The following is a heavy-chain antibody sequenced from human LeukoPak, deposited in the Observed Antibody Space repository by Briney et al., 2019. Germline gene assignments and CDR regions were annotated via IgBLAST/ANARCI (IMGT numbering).Heavy chain of an antibody. D-gene: IGHD2-8*02. CDR2: INQSGST. Sequence: PSETLSLTCAVYGGSFSGYYWSWIRRPPGKGLEWIGEINQSGSTNYNPSLKSRVTISVDTSKNQFSLKLSSVTAADTAVYYCARGGRYCTGGVCYTGVYYYYYYYMDVWGKGTTVTVSS. CDR3: ARGGRYCTGGVCYTGVYYYYYYYMDV. J-gene: IGHJ6*03. CDR1: GGSFSGYY. V-gene: IGHV4-34*01.